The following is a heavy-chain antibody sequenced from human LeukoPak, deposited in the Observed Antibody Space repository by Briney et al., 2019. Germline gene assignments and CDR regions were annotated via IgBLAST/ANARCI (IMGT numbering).Heavy chain of an antibody. V-gene: IGHV1-2*02. D-gene: IGHD3-9*01. J-gene: IGHJ4*02. CDR3: ARDHADILTGYGGDNLYYFDY. Sequence: GASVKVSCKASGYTFTGYYMHWVRQAPGQGLEWMGWINPNSGGTNYAQKFQGRVTMTRDTSISTAYMELSRLRSDDTAVYYCARDHADILTGYGGDNLYYFDYWGQGTLVTVSS. CDR1: GYTFTGYY. CDR2: INPNSGGT.